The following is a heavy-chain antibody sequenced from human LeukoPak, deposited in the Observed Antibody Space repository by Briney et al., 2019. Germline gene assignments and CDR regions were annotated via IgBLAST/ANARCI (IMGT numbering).Heavy chain of an antibody. D-gene: IGHD6-19*01. Sequence: GRSLRLSCAASGFTFSSYGMHWVRQAPGKGLEWVAVIWYDGSNKYYADSVKGRFTISRDNSKNTLYLQMNSLRAEDTAVYYCARQPPGIAVAGTYYYYGMGVWGQGTTVTVPS. CDR1: GFTFSSYG. V-gene: IGHV3-33*01. CDR3: ARQPPGIAVAGTYYYYGMGV. CDR2: IWYDGSNK. J-gene: IGHJ6*02.